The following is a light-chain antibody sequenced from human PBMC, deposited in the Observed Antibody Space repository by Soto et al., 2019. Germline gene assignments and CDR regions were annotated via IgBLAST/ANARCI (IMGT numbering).Light chain of an antibody. CDR2: EAS. Sequence: EIVLTQSPATLSLSPGERATLSCRASQSVSSYLAWYQQKPGQAPRLLIYEASHRTTGIPARFSGSGSGTDFTLTISSLEPEDFAVYYCQQRSNWPLTFGGGTKVDIK. CDR1: QSVSSY. CDR3: QQRSNWPLT. J-gene: IGKJ4*01. V-gene: IGKV3-11*01.